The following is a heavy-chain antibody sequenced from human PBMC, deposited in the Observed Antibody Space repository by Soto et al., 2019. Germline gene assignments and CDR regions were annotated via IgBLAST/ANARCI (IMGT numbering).Heavy chain of an antibody. V-gene: IGHV3-74*03. Sequence: EVQLVESGGGLVQPGGSLRLSCAASGFTFSSYWMHWVRQVPGKGLVWVSHIDSDGNSKTYADSVKGRFTISRDNAKNTVYLHMNSLRAEDTAVYYCVSDDVGVGIDYWGLGTLVTVSS. CDR2: IDSDGNSK. D-gene: IGHD1-26*01. J-gene: IGHJ4*02. CDR1: GFTFSSYW. CDR3: VSDDVGVGIDY.